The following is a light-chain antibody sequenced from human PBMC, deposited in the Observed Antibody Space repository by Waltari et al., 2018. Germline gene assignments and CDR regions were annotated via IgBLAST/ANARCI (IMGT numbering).Light chain of an antibody. V-gene: IGLV2-14*03. CDR2: NVS. CDR3: NSYSSTTALVM. Sequence: QSALTQPASVSGSPGQSITISCTGISSDVGGYTYVSWYQQHPGKAPKLIVYNVSNRPSGVSDRFSGSKSGNTASLTISRLQAEDEADYYCNSYSSTTALVMFGGGSKLTVL. CDR1: SSDVGGYTY. J-gene: IGLJ3*02.